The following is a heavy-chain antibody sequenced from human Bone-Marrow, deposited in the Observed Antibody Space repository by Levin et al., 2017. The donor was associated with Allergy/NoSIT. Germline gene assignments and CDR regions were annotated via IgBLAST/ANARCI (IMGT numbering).Heavy chain of an antibody. CDR1: GFTFSDYY. Sequence: LSLTCAASGFTFSDYYMNWIRQAPGKGLVWLAYIGYNDQYITYAASVKGRFTVPRDNAKHLLFLEMNRLTAEDTAVYYCARDPAVAAGSFDIWGQGTLVTVSS. CDR3: ARDPAVAAGSFDI. V-gene: IGHV3-11*06. CDR2: IGYNDQYI. J-gene: IGHJ3*02. D-gene: IGHD6-19*01.